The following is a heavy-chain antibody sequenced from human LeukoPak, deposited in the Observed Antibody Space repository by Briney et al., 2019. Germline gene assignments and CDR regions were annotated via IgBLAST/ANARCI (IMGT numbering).Heavy chain of an antibody. CDR3: AKDPNGDYIGAFDM. CDR1: GITASSYA. Sequence: GGSLRLSCAASGITASSYAMTWVRQAPGKGLEWVSSISGSGDRTMYADSVKGRFTVSRDNFKNTLYLQMNSLRAEDTALYHCAKDPNGDYIGAFDMWGQGTMVTVSS. D-gene: IGHD4-17*01. V-gene: IGHV3-23*01. J-gene: IGHJ3*02. CDR2: ISGSGDRT.